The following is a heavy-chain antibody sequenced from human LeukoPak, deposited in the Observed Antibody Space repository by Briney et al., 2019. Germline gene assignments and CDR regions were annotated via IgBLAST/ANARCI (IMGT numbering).Heavy chain of an antibody. Sequence: PGGSLRLSCAASGFTFSSYAMHWVRQAPGKGLEWVAVISYDGSNKYYADSVKGRFTISRDNSKNTLYLQMNSLRAEDTAVYYCGSGGLRWSLNPDYWGQGTLVTVSS. J-gene: IGHJ4*02. CDR1: GFTFSSYA. D-gene: IGHD4-23*01. V-gene: IGHV3-30-3*01. CDR3: GSGGLRWSLNPDY. CDR2: ISYDGSNK.